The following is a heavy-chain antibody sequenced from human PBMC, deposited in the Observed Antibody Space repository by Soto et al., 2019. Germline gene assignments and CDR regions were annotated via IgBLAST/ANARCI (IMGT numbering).Heavy chain of an antibody. Sequence: PGGSLRLSCAASGFTFSSYGMHWVRQAPGKGLEWVAVIWYDGSNKYYADSVKGRFTISRDNSKNTLYLQMNSLRAEDTAVYYCARVPLLEWLSYYYYYMDVWGKGTTVTVS. J-gene: IGHJ6*03. V-gene: IGHV3-33*01. CDR1: GFTFSSYG. D-gene: IGHD3-3*01. CDR3: ARVPLLEWLSYYYYYMDV. CDR2: IWYDGSNK.